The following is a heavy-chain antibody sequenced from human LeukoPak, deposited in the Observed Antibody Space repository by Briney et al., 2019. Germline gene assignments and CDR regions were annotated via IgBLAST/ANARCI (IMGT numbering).Heavy chain of an antibody. J-gene: IGHJ6*03. CDR2: INPSGGST. CDR1: GYTFTSYY. CDR3: ARAEGFGELYYMDV. Sequence: ASVKVSCKASGYTFTSYYMHWVRQAPGQGLEWMGIINPSGGSTSYAQEFQGRVTMTSDTSTSTVYMELSSLRSEDTGVYYCARAEGFGELYYMDVWGKGTTVTVSS. D-gene: IGHD3-10*01. V-gene: IGHV1-46*03.